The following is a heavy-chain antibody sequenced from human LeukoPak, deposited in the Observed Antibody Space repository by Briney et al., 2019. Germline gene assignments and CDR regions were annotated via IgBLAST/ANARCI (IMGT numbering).Heavy chain of an antibody. CDR3: ARGTYSSSWYGY. CDR1: GYTFTSYG. J-gene: IGHJ4*02. CDR2: ISAYNGNT. Sequence: ASVKVSRKASGYTFTSYGISWVRQAPGQGLEWMGWISAYNGNTNYAQKLQGRVTMSIDTSTSTAYMELRSLRSDDTAVYYCARGTYSSSWYGYWGQGTLVTVSS. D-gene: IGHD6-13*01. V-gene: IGHV1-18*01.